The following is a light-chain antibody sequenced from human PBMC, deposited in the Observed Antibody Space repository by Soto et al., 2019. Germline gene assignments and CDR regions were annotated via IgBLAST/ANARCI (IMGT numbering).Light chain of an antibody. CDR1: QSVSRN. Sequence: EIVLTQSPATLSVSPGDRATLSCRASQSVSRNLAWYQQKPGQAPRLLIYGASSRATGIPDRFSGSGSGTDFTLTISRLEPEDFAVYYCQQYGSSRTFGQGTKV. CDR2: GAS. V-gene: IGKV3-20*01. CDR3: QQYGSSRT. J-gene: IGKJ1*01.